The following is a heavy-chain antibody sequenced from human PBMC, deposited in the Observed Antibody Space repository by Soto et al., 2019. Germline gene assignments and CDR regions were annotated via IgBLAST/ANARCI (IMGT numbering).Heavy chain of an antibody. CDR1: GFNFSRYD. J-gene: IGHJ2*01. CDR3: AREPQPGEWELYYWYFDL. CDR2: ISYDGSNK. Sequence: PGGSLRLSCAASGFNFSRYDMHCVRQAPGKGLEWVAVISYDGSNKYYADSVKGRFTISRDNSKNTLYLQMNSLRAEDTAVYYCAREPQPGEWELYYWYFDLWGRGTLVTVSS. D-gene: IGHD1-26*01. V-gene: IGHV3-30-3*01.